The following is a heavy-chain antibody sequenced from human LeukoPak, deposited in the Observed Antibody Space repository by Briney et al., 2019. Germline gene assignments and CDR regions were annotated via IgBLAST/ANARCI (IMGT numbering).Heavy chain of an antibody. CDR2: ISTGGGTT. V-gene: IGHV3-23*01. Sequence: PGGSLRLSCAGSGFTFSIYGMSWVRQAPGKGPEWVSDISTGGGTTYYADSVKGRFTVSRDNSKNTLYLQMNSLRAEDTAVYYCAKAMDTAMVNFDYWGQGTLVTVSS. CDR3: AKAMDTAMVNFDY. D-gene: IGHD5-18*01. CDR1: GFTFSIYG. J-gene: IGHJ4*02.